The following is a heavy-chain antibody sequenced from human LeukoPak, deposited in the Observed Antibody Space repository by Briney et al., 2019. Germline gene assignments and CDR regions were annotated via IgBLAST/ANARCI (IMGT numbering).Heavy chain of an antibody. CDR2: ISAYNGNT. J-gene: IGHJ4*02. V-gene: IGHV1-18*01. CDR1: GYTFTSYG. Sequence: ASVTVSCKASGYTFTSYGISWVRQAPGQGLEWMGWISAYNGNTNYAQKLQGRVTMTTDTSTSTAYMELRSLRSDDTAVYYCARANYYDSSGYYPVVVGDLDYWGQGTLVTVSS. CDR3: ARANYYDSSGYYPVVVGDLDY. D-gene: IGHD3-22*01.